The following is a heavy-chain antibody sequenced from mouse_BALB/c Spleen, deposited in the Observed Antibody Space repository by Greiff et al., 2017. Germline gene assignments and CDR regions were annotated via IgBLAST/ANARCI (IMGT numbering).Heavy chain of an antibody. J-gene: IGHJ3*01. Sequence: EVKLVDSGGGLVQPGGSRKLSCAASGFTFSSFGMHWVRQAPEKGLEWVAYISSGSSTIYYADTVKGRFTISRDNPKNTLFLQMTSLRSEDTAMYYCARSYDYDGTWFAYWGQGTLVTVSA. CDR2: ISSGSSTI. CDR3: ARSYDYDGTWFAY. D-gene: IGHD2-4*01. V-gene: IGHV5-17*02. CDR1: GFTFSSFG.